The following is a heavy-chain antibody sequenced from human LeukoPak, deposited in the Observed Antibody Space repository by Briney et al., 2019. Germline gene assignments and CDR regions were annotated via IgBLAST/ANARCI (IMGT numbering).Heavy chain of an antibody. CDR3: ARWNNDWEFDY. CDR2: IKEDGTEE. V-gene: IGHV3-7*05. Sequence: GGSLRLSCAASGFTFSSSWMTWVRQASGKGLEWVAHIKEDGTEEYYVDSVKGRFTISRDNAKTSLYLQMNSLRAEDTAVYYCARWNNDWEFDYWGQGTLVSVSS. D-gene: IGHD1/OR15-1a*01. CDR1: GFTFSSSW. J-gene: IGHJ4*02.